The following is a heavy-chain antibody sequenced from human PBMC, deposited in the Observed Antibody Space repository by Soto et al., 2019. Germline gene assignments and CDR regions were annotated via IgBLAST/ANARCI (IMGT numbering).Heavy chain of an antibody. V-gene: IGHV1-2*02. CDR2: INPNSGGT. Sequence: ASVKVSCKASGYTFTGYYMHWVRQAPGQGLEWMGWINPNSGGTNYAQKFQGRVTMTRDTSISTAYMELSRLRSDDTAVYYCARDGATFVYYYGMDVWGQGTTVTVSS. D-gene: IGHD1-26*01. J-gene: IGHJ6*02. CDR3: ARDGATFVYYYGMDV. CDR1: GYTFTGYY.